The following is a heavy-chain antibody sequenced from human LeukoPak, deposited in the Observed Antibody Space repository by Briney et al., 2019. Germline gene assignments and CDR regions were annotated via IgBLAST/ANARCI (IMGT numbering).Heavy chain of an antibody. D-gene: IGHD3-9*01. J-gene: IGHJ3*02. V-gene: IGHV3-7*01. CDR1: GFTFSSYW. Sequence: GGSLRLSCAASGFTFSSYWMSWVRQAPGKGLEWVANIKQDGSEKYYVDSVKGRFTISRDNAKNSLYLQMNSLRAEDTAVYYCASLQGFDWLVDAFDIWGQGTMVTVSS. CDR2: IKQDGSEK. CDR3: ASLQGFDWLVDAFDI.